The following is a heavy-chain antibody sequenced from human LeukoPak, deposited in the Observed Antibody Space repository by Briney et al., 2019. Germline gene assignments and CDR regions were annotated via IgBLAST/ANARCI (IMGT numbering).Heavy chain of an antibody. J-gene: IGHJ4*02. CDR1: GLTFSNAW. CDR2: ISNNGGYT. CDR3: AKQLGYCSDGSCYFPY. V-gene: IGHV3-23*01. Sequence: PGGSLRLSCAVSGLTFSNAWMNWVRQAPGKGLEWVSAISNNGGYTYYADSVQGRFTISRDNSKSTLCLQMNSLRAEDTAVYYCAKQLGYCSDGSCYFPYWGQGTLVTVSS. D-gene: IGHD2-15*01.